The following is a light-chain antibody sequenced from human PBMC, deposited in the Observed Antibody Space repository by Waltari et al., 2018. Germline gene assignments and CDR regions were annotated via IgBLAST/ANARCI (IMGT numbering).Light chain of an antibody. CDR2: AAS. J-gene: IGKJ1*01. CDR1: QSISSY. Sequence: DIQMTQSPSSLSASVGDRVTITCRAFQSISSYLNWYQQKPGKAPKLLIYAASSLQRGVPSRFSGSGSGTDVTLTISSLQPEEFATYYCQQSYSTPWTFGQGTKVEIK. CDR3: QQSYSTPWT. V-gene: IGKV1-39*01.